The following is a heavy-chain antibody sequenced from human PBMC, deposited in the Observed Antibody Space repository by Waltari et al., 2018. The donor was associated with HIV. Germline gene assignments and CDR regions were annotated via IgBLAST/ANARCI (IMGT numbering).Heavy chain of an antibody. CDR3: ARVRVTLIVAGPFDT. D-gene: IGHD3-22*01. V-gene: IGHV4-38-2*01. J-gene: IGHJ3*02. CDR1: GNSISGASL. CDR2: IHHSGRT. Sequence: QVQLQASGPGLVKPSETLSLTCAVFGNSISGASLWGWIRQSPGKGLEWIGGIHHSGRTYYNPSLKSRVTISVDTSKKQFSLNLTSVTAADTALYYCARVRVTLIVAGPFDTWGQGTLVTVSS.